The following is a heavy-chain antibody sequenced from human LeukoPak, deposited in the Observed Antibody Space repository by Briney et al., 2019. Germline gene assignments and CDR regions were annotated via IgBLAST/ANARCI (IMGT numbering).Heavy chain of an antibody. CDR3: ARRSAVTGAFDP. CDR2: INSDGSNT. D-gene: IGHD6-19*01. CDR1: GFTFSSYW. V-gene: IGHV3-74*01. Sequence: GGSLRLSCAASGFTFSSYWMHWVRQASGKGLVWVSRINSDGSNTNYADSVKGRFTISRDNAKNTLYLQMNSQRAEDTAVYYCARRSAVTGAFDPWGQGTLVTVSS. J-gene: IGHJ5*02.